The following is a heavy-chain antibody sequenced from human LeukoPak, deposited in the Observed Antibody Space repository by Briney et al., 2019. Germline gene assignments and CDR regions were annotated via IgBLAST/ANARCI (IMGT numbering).Heavy chain of an antibody. CDR3: AKDPAGAAWGAFDI. D-gene: IGHD7-27*01. J-gene: IGHJ3*02. V-gene: IGHV3-30*04. CDR1: GFTFSDYA. CDR2: IFYDGSTK. Sequence: PGRSLTLSCAASGFTFSDYAMHWVRQAPGKGLEWVAVIFYDGSTKYYADSVKGRFTISRDNSKNTLYLQMNSLRAEDTAVHYCAKDPAGAAWGAFDIWGQGTMVTVSS.